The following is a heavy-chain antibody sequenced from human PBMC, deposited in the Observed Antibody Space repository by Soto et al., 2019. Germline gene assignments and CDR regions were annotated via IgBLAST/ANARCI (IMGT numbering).Heavy chain of an antibody. V-gene: IGHV3-30*18. CDR2: ISYDGSNK. CDR3: AKGLNSDY. CDR1: GFTFSSYG. J-gene: IGHJ4*02. Sequence: QVQLVESGGGVVQPGRSLRLSCAASGFTFSSYGMHWVRQAPGKGLEWVAVISYDGSNKYYVDSVKGRFTISRDNSKNTLYLQMNSLRAEDTAVYYCAKGLNSDYWGQGTLVTVSS.